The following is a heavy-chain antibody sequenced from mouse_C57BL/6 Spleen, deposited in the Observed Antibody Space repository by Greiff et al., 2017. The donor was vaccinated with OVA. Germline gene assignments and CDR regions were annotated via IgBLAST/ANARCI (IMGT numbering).Heavy chain of an antibody. D-gene: IGHD1-1*01. CDR2: IHPNSGST. CDR3: ARGDGSSDPPWFAY. CDR1: GYTFTSYW. V-gene: IGHV1-64*01. J-gene: IGHJ3*01. Sequence: QVQLQQPGAELVKPGASVKLSCKASGYTFTSYWMHWVKQRPGQGLEWIGMIHPNSGSTNYNEKFKSKATLTVDKSSSTAYMQLSSLTSEDSAVYYCARGDGSSDPPWFAYWGQGTLVTVSA.